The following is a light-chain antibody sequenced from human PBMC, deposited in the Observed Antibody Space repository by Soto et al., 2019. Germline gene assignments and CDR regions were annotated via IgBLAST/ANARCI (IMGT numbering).Light chain of an antibody. CDR3: QRYDSVPRT. V-gene: IGKV1-27*01. CDR2: DAS. J-gene: IGKJ1*01. Sequence: DIRMTQSPPSLSASVGDKITITCRANQGINNFLAWYHQKPGEVPKLLMYDASTLQSGASSRFSGSGSGTVFTLTINSLQPEDGGSYYCQRYDSVPRTFGQGNKVEVK. CDR1: QGINNF.